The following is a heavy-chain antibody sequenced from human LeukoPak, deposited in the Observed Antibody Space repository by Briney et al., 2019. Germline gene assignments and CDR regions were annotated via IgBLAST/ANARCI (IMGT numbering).Heavy chain of an antibody. V-gene: IGHV3-49*03. CDR1: GFTFGDYA. Sequence: GGSLRLSCTASGFTFGDYAMSWIRKAPGKGLEWVGFIRSKAYGETADYAASVKGRFTISRDDSKAIAYLQMNSLKTEDTAVYHCTRDRGAYNLYDYWGQGTLVTVSS. CDR3: TRDRGAYNLYDY. J-gene: IGHJ4*02. CDR2: IRSKAYGETA. D-gene: IGHD1-1*01.